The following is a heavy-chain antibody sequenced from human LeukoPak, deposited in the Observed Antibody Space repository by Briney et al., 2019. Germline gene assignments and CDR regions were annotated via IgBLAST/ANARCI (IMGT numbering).Heavy chain of an antibody. Sequence: ASVKVSCKASGYTFTGYYMHWVRQAPGQGLECMGWINPNSGDTNYAQKFQARVTMTRDTSISTAYMELSRLRSDDTAVYYCARGLLTGIPFDYWGQGTLVTVSS. CDR2: INPNSGDT. CDR1: GYTFTGYY. J-gene: IGHJ4*02. CDR3: ARGLLTGIPFDY. D-gene: IGHD7-27*01. V-gene: IGHV1-2*02.